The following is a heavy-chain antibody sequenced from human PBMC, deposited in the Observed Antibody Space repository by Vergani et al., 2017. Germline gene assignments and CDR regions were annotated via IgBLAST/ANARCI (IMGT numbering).Heavy chain of an antibody. CDR3: ARASLRALVGYYYYMDV. D-gene: IGHD3-16*02. CDR2: IFPSGNS. Sequence: QLQESGSGLVKPSQTLSLTCAVSGDFITNGGFSWNWIRQPPGKGPEWIGYIFPSGNSDYNPSLKNRVSISLDKSKNQFSLWVNSVTAADTAVYFCARASLRALVGYYYYMDVWGKGKTVVVSS. V-gene: IGHV4-30-2*01. CDR1: GDFITNGGFS. J-gene: IGHJ6*03.